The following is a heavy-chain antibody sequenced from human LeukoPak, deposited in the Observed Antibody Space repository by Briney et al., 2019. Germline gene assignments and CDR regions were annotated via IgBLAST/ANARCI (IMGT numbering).Heavy chain of an antibody. CDR3: ASATPRDYYGSGVSD. V-gene: IGHV1-69*05. CDR1: GGTFNSYA. CDR2: IIPIFGTA. D-gene: IGHD3-10*01. J-gene: IGHJ4*02. Sequence: ASVKVSCKASGGTFNSYAISWVRQAPGQGLEWMGRIIPIFGTANYAQKFQGRVTITTDESTSTDYLELSSLRSEDTAVYDCASATPRDYYGSGVSDWGQGTLVTVSS.